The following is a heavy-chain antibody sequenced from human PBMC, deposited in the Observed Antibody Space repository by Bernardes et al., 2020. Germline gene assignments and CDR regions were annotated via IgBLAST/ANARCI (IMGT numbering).Heavy chain of an antibody. J-gene: IGHJ4*02. CDR2: ISGSGGST. V-gene: IGHV3-23*01. CDR3: AKGQATLTPFDY. CDR1: VFTLSSYA. D-gene: IGHD2-15*01. Sequence: GSLRLPSAASVFTLSSYAMSWVRPAPGKGLEWVSAISGSGGSTYYADSVKGRFTISRDNSKNTLYLQMNSLRAEDTAVYYCAKGQATLTPFDYWGQGTLVTVSS.